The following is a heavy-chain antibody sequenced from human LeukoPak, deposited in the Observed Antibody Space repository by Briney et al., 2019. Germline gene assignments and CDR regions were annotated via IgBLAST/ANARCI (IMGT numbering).Heavy chain of an antibody. CDR1: GGSINNYY. Sequence: SETLSLTCTVSGGSINNYYWSWIRQPPGKGLEWIGYIFFSGSTNYNPSLKSRVTISVDTSKNQFSLKLSSVTAADTAVYYCARDVGAVAGTLDYWGQGTLVTVSS. CDR3: ARDVGAVAGTLDY. CDR2: IFFSGST. J-gene: IGHJ4*02. V-gene: IGHV4-59*12. D-gene: IGHD6-19*01.